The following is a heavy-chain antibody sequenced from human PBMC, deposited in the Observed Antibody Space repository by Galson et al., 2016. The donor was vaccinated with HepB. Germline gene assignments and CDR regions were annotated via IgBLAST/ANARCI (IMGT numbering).Heavy chain of an antibody. CDR1: GYTFSVYG. D-gene: IGHD3-9*01. Sequence: SVKVSCKASGYTFSVYGITWVRQAPGQGLEWMGWISPTLGTPTYAQKFQGRVTISADVYTNTAYMELSTLRSEDTAMYYCARETGSYWYFDLWGRGTLVAVSS. CDR3: ARETGSYWYFDL. CDR2: ISPTLGTP. V-gene: IGHV1-69*13. J-gene: IGHJ2*01.